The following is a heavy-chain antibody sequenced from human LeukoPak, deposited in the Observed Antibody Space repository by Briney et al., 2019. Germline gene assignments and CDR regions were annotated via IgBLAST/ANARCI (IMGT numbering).Heavy chain of an antibody. D-gene: IGHD2-21*01. CDR2: IGVDNGYT. J-gene: IGHJ4*02. V-gene: IGHV1-18*01. CDR1: GYSFTDFG. Sequence: GASVNVSCKASGYSFTDFGINWVRQAPGQGLEWMGWIGVDNGYTNYLQRLQGRVTMTADTSTSTAYLELRSLKSDDAAFYYCARDYCRGDGCHHALGYWGQGTLVTVSS. CDR3: ARDYCRGDGCHHALGY.